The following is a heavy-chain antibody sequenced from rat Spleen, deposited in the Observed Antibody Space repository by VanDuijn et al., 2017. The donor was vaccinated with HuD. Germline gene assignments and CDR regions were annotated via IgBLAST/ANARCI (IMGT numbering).Heavy chain of an antibody. D-gene: IGHD1-9*01. CDR3: ARRHYGYTDYFDY. CDR2: ISYGDTSGHSST. CDR1: GFTFSDYY. J-gene: IGHJ2*01. Sequence: EVQLVGSDGGLVQPGRSLKLSCAASGFTFSDYYMAWVRQAPTKGLEWVATISYGDTSGHSSTYYRDSVKGRFTISRDIAKSTLSLQMDSLRSEDTATYYCARRHYGYTDYFDYWGQGVMVTVSS. V-gene: IGHV5-29*01.